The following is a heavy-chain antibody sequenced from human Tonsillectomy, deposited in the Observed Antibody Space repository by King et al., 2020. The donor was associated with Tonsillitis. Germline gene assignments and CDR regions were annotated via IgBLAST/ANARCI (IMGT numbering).Heavy chain of an antibody. J-gene: IGHJ6*02. CDR1: GFTSSSYA. D-gene: IGHD2-2*01. CDR3: ANQGIGYETYYYYGMDV. CDR2: ISYDGSNK. V-gene: IGHV3-30*18. Sequence: VQLVESGGGVVQPGRSLRLSCAASGFTSSSYAMHWVRQAPGKGLEWVAVISYDGSNKYYADSVKGRFTISRDNSKNALYLQMNSLRVEDTAVYYCANQGIGYETYYYYGMDVWGQGTTVTVSS.